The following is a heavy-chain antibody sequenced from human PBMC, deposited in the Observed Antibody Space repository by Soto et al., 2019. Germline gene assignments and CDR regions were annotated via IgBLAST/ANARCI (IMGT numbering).Heavy chain of an antibody. CDR3: ARIGRLRWGDY. V-gene: IGHV3-48*01. D-gene: IGHD4-17*01. J-gene: IGHJ4*02. CDR2: ISSSSSTI. Sequence: EVQLVESGGGLVQPGGSLRLSCAASGFTFSSYSMNWVRQAPGKGLEWVSYISSSSSTIYYPDSVKGRFTTSRANANNSLYLQMNSLRAEDTAVYYCARIGRLRWGDYWGQGTLVTVSS. CDR1: GFTFSSYS.